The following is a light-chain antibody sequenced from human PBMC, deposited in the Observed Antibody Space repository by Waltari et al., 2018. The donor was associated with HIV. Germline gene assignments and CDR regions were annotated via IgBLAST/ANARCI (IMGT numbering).Light chain of an antibody. CDR2: LNSDGSH. CDR3: QTWGTGTWV. V-gene: IGLV4-69*01. J-gene: IGLJ3*02. CDR1: SGHSNYA. Sequence: QLVLTQSPSASASLGASVKLTCTLTSGHSNYAIAWHQQQPEKGPRYLMNLNSDGSHNKGDGIPDRVSGSSSGAERYLTISSLQSEEEADYYCQTWGTGTWVFGGGTKLTVL.